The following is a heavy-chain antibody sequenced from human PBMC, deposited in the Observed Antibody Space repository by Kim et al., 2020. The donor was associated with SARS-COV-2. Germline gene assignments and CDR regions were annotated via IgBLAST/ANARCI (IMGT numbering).Heavy chain of an antibody. CDR3: AKSYYDSSGYYYLCAFDI. J-gene: IGHJ3*02. D-gene: IGHD3-22*01. Sequence: GSLRLSCAASGFTFSSYAMSWVRQAPGKGLEWVSVIYSGGSSTYYADSVKGRFTISRDNSKNTLYLQMNSLRAEDTAVYYCAKSYYDSSGYYYLCAFDIWGQGTMVTVSS. V-gene: IGHV3-23*03. CDR2: IYSGGSST. CDR1: GFTFSSYA.